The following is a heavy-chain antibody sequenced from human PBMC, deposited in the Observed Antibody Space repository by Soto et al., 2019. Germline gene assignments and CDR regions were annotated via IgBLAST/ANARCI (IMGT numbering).Heavy chain of an antibody. D-gene: IGHD6-19*01. Sequence: ASVKVSCKASGYTFTSCGISWVRQAPGQGLEWMGWISAYNGNTNYAQKLQGRVTMTTDTSTSTAYMELRSLRSDDTAVYYCARAHRQWLVFDPWGQGTLVTVSS. CDR1: GYTFTSCG. J-gene: IGHJ5*02. CDR3: ARAHRQWLVFDP. V-gene: IGHV1-18*01. CDR2: ISAYNGNT.